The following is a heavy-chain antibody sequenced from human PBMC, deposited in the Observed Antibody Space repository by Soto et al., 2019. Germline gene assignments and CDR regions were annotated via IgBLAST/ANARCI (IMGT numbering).Heavy chain of an antibody. Sequence: SETLSLTCTVFGGSISSGDYYWSWIRQPPGKGLEWIGSIYYSGSTYYNPSLKSRVTISVDTSKNQFSLKLNSVTAADTAVYYCASRHSSPYFDYWGQGTLVTVSS. CDR3: ASRHSSPYFDY. CDR2: IYYSGST. D-gene: IGHD6-13*01. CDR1: GGSISSGDYY. V-gene: IGHV4-30-4*01. J-gene: IGHJ4*02.